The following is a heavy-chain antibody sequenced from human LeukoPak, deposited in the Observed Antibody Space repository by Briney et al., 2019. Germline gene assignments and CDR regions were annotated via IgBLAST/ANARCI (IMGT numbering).Heavy chain of an antibody. CDR3: AKDTGYSSGYYLDY. Sequence: GGSLRLSCAASGFTFDDYGMSWVRQTPGKGLEWVAMIWYDGSKQFYGDSVKGRFTISRDNSKNTLYLLMTRLRADDTAVYYCAKDTGYSSGYYLDYWGQGTLVTVSS. CDR1: GFTFDDYG. CDR2: IWYDGSKQ. J-gene: IGHJ4*02. V-gene: IGHV3-33*06. D-gene: IGHD5-12*01.